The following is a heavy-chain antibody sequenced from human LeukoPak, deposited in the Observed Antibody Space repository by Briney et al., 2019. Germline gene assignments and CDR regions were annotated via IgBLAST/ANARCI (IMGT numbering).Heavy chain of an antibody. V-gene: IGHV4-39*01. CDR3: ARQPDHSSTWYLFDY. J-gene: IGHJ4*02. CDR2: IYYGGST. Sequence: PSETLSLTCTVSGGSISSTTYYWGWIRQPPGKGLEWIGSIYYGGSTYYNPSLKSRVTISVDTSKNQLSLQLNSVTAADTAVYYCARQPDHSSTWYLFDYWGQGILITVSS. D-gene: IGHD6-13*01. CDR1: GGSISSTTYY.